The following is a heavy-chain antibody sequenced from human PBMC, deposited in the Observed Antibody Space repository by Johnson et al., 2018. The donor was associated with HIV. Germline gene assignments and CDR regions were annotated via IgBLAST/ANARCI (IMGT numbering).Heavy chain of an antibody. J-gene: IGHJ3*02. CDR1: GFTFTNYG. CDR2: ISGTGGST. V-gene: IGHV3-23*04. D-gene: IGHD3-10*01. Sequence: VQLVESGGGVVQPGRSLRLSCAASGFTFTNYGMSWVRQAPGKGLEWVSGISGTGGSTYYADSVKGRFTISRDNSKNTLYLQMNSLRAEDTAVYYCARAGGSGDAFDIWGQGTMVTVSS. CDR3: ARAGGSGDAFDI.